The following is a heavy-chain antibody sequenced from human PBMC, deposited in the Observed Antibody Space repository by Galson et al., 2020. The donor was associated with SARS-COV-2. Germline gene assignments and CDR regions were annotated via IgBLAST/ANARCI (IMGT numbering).Heavy chain of an antibody. CDR2: TYYRSQWST. V-gene: IGHV6-1*01. CDR3: AGRVAGAGSLHI. CDR1: GDSVSSNSAA. Sequence: SQTLSPTCAISGDSVSSNSAAWNWTRQSPSRGLEWLGRTYYRSQWSTDYAVSVKSRITINPDTSKNQFSLQLNSVTPEDTAIYYCAGRVAGAGSLHIWGQGTMVIVSS. J-gene: IGHJ3*02. D-gene: IGHD6-13*01.